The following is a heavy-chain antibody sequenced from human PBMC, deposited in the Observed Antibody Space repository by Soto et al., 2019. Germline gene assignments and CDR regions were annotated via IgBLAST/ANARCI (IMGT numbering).Heavy chain of an antibody. D-gene: IGHD3-16*01. Sequence: NPSETLSLTCTVSGDSISTYYWTWIRQPPGKGLEWIGYIYNSASTKYNPSLKSRVTISVDTSKNQFSLKLSSVTAADTAVYYCARGRFDYIWGSPAPYLDYWGQGALVTVSS. V-gene: IGHV4-59*01. J-gene: IGHJ4*02. CDR1: GDSISTYY. CDR3: ARGRFDYIWGSPAPYLDY. CDR2: IYNSAST.